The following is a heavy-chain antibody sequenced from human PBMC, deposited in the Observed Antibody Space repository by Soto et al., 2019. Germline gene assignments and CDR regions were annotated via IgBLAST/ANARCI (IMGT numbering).Heavy chain of an antibody. Sequence: GGSLRLSCAASGFTFSSYAMSWVRQAPGKGLEWVSAISGSTYYADSVKGRFTISRDNSKNTLYLQMNSLRAEDTAVYYCARRAVARDAFDIWGQGTMVTVSS. V-gene: IGHV3-23*01. D-gene: IGHD6-19*01. CDR1: GFTFSSYA. CDR3: ARRAVARDAFDI. J-gene: IGHJ3*02. CDR2: ISGST.